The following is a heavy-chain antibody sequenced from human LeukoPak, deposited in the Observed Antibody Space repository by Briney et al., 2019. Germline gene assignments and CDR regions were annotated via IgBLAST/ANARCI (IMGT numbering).Heavy chain of an antibody. J-gene: IGHJ4*02. CDR2: VYYSGST. V-gene: IGHV4-59*01. Sequence: PSETLSLTCTVSGGSITSNYWSWIRQPPGKGLEWIGYVYYSGSTKYNPSLKSRVTISVDTSKNQFSLKLSSVTAADTALYYCARADYDSSGDYYFDYWGQGTLVTVSS. D-gene: IGHD3-22*01. CDR3: ARADYDSSGDYYFDY. CDR1: GGSITSNY.